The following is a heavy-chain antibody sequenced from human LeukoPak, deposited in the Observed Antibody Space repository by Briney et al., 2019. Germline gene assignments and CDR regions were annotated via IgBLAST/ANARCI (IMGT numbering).Heavy chain of an antibody. CDR2: IGGSGGST. CDR1: GFTFSSYA. CDR3: AKGAYDYIEMGYFDY. Sequence: PGGSLRLSCAASGFTFSSYAMSWVRQAPGKGLEWVSSIGGSGGSTYYADSVKGRFTISRDNSKNTLYLQMNSLRAEDTAVYYCAKGAYDYIEMGYFDYWGQGTLVTVSS. J-gene: IGHJ4*02. D-gene: IGHD5-12*01. V-gene: IGHV3-23*01.